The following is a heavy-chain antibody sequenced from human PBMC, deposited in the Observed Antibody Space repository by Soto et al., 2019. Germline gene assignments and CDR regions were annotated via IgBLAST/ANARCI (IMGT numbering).Heavy chain of an antibody. V-gene: IGHV3-73*02. J-gene: IGHJ4*02. Sequence: EVQLVESGGGLVQPGGSLKLSCAASGFTFSGSAMHWVRQASGKGLEWVGRIRSKANSYATAYAASVKGRFTISRDNSKNTLYLQMNSLRAEDTAVYYCARDQGYYDYWGQGTLVTVSS. D-gene: IGHD3-22*01. CDR3: ARDQGYYDY. CDR2: IRSKANSYAT. CDR1: GFTFSGSA.